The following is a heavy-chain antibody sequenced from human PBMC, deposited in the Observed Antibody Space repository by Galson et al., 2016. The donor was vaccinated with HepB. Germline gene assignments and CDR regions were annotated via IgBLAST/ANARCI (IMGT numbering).Heavy chain of an antibody. CDR1: GYKFTGKW. CDR2: IYPGDSDT. V-gene: IGHV5-51*01. J-gene: IGHJ2*01. CDR3: ARSACSGGACYSFWYFDI. Sequence: QSGAEVKKPGESLKISCTTSGYKFTGKWIAWVRQKPGKGLEWMGIIYPGDSDTRYSPSFQSQVTISADKSTNTAHLQWSSLKASDTATYYCARSACSGGACYSFWYFDIWGRGTPVSVSS. D-gene: IGHD2-21*02.